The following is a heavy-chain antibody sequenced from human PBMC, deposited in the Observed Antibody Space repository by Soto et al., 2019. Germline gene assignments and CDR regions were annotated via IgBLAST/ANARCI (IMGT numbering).Heavy chain of an antibody. CDR2: ISSSSSYI. CDR3: ARTTRGTGSTPAFDI. J-gene: IGHJ3*02. CDR1: GFIFSSYS. V-gene: IGHV3-21*01. Sequence: EVQLVESGGGLVKPGGSLRLSCAASGFIFSSYSMNWVRQAPGKGLEWVSSISSSSSYIYYADSVKGRFTISRDNAKNSLYLQMNSLRAEDTAVYDCARTTRGTGSTPAFDIWGQGTMVTVSS. D-gene: IGHD1-1*01.